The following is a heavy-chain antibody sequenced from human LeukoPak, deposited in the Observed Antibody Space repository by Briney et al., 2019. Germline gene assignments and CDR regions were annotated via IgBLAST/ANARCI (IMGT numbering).Heavy chain of an antibody. Sequence: AASVKFSCKTSGYSFTDYYMHWVRKAPGQGLEWMGWINPNSGGTSTAQKFQGRITMTRDTSITTVYMEVSWLTSDDTAIYYCARADRLDGSPYLIGPWGQGTLVTVSS. D-gene: IGHD1-26*01. CDR2: INPNSGGT. J-gene: IGHJ5*02. CDR3: ARADRLDGSPYLIGP. V-gene: IGHV1-2*02. CDR1: GYSFTDYY.